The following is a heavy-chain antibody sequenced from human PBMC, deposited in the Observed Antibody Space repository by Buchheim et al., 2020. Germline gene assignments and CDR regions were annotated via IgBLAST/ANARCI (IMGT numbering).Heavy chain of an antibody. V-gene: IGHV3-74*01. CDR1: GFTFSSYW. CDR2: INSDGSST. D-gene: IGHD3-22*01. CDR3: ARSTWHYYDSSGYYYMAPTRFDP. J-gene: IGHJ5*02. Sequence: EVQLVESGGGLVQPGGSLRLSCATSGFTFSSYWMHWVRQAPGKGLVWVSRINSDGSSTSYADSVKGRFTISSDNAKNTLYLQMNSLRAEDTAVYYCARSTWHYYDSSGYYYMAPTRFDPWGQGTL.